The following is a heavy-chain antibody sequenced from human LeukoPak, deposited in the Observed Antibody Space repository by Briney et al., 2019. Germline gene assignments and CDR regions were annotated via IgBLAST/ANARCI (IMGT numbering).Heavy chain of an antibody. J-gene: IGHJ3*02. CDR3: ADLMVRGVNRVDAFDI. CDR2: IIPIFGTA. CDR1: GGTFSSYA. D-gene: IGHD3-10*01. V-gene: IGHV1-69*13. Sequence: ASVKVSCKASGGTFSSYAISWVRQAPGQGLEWMGGIIPIFGTANYAQKFQGRVTITADESTSTAYMELSSLRSEDTAVYYCADLMVRGVNRVDAFDIWGQGTMATVSS.